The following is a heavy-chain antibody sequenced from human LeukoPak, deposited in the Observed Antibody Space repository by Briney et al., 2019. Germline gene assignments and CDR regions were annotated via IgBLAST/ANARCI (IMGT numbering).Heavy chain of an antibody. CDR1: GGSFSGYY. J-gene: IGHJ6*03. D-gene: IGHD6-13*01. V-gene: IGHV4-34*01. CDR3: AGQGRQQLVAYYYYYMDV. Sequence: PSETLSLTCAVYGGSFSGYYWSWIRQPPGKGLEWIGEINHSGSTNYNPPLKSRVTISVDTSKNQFSLKLSSVTAADTAVYYCAGQGRQQLVAYYYYYMDVWGKGTTVTVSS. CDR2: INHSGST.